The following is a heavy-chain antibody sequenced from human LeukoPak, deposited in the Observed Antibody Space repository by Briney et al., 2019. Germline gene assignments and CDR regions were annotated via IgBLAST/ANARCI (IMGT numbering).Heavy chain of an antibody. D-gene: IGHD3-10*01. CDR2: MNPNSGNT. V-gene: IGHV1-8*02. CDR1: GYTFTSCD. Sequence: GASVKVSCKASGYTFTSCDINWVRQATGQGLEWMGWMNPNSGNTGYAQKFQGRVTMTRNTSISTAYMELSSLRSEDTAVYYCARVRTADYYGSGSYYPWGQGTLVTVSS. J-gene: IGHJ5*02. CDR3: ARVRTADYYGSGSYYP.